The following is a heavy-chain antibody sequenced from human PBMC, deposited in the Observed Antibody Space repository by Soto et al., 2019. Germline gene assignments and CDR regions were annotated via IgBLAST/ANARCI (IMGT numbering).Heavy chain of an antibody. V-gene: IGHV4-39*01. CDR2: IYYSGST. Sequence: KPSETLSLTCAVSGGSLSGYFWAWIRQPPGEGLEWIGSIYYSGSTYYNPSLKSRVTISVDTSKNQFSLKLSSVTAADTAVYYCARHQARLGFDYWGQGTLVTVSS. CDR3: ARHQARLGFDY. J-gene: IGHJ4*02. D-gene: IGHD6-19*01. CDR1: GGSLSGYF.